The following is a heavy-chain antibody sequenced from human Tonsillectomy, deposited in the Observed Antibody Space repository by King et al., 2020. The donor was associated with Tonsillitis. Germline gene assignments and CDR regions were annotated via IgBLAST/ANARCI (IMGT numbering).Heavy chain of an antibody. CDR2: ISIDGTNK. V-gene: IGHV3-30-3*01. CDR3: TRILGNQVRLLDP. J-gene: IGHJ5*02. D-gene: IGHD7-27*01. Sequence: VQLVESGGGVVQPGRSLRLSCAASGFTFTSYSMHWVRQVPGKGLEWVAGISIDGTNKTYAQSLKGRCTISRDNSRNTVFLQMNNLRVEDTAVFYCTRILGNQVRLLDPWGQGTQVTVSS. CDR1: GFTFTSYS.